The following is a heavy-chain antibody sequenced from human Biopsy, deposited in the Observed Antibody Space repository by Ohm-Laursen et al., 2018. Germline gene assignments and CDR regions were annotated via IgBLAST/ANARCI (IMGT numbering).Heavy chain of an antibody. CDR2: ISKGGDT. CDR3: ARLYRLDDYWNDDPPDAFDV. J-gene: IGHJ3*01. D-gene: IGHD1-1*01. Sequence: SETLSLTCEVSGESFSDYYWSWIRQSPGKGLEWIGFISKGGDTTYNPSLRGRVAISVDTSKNQFSLKLSSVTAADTAIFFCARLYRLDDYWNDDPPDAFDVWGQGTRVTVSS. CDR1: GESFSDYY. V-gene: IGHV4-59*01.